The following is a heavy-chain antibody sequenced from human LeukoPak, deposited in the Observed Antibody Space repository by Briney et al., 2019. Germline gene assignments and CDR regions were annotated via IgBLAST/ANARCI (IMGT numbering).Heavy chain of an antibody. CDR3: ARDPTRGYSGYDAYYYYYYMDV. D-gene: IGHD5-12*01. CDR2: ITSSSTYT. V-gene: IGHV3-21*01. Sequence: GGSLRLSCAASGFTFSTYNMNWVRQAPGKALEWVSSITSSSTYTYYADSVKGRYTISRDNAKNSLYLQMNSLRAEDTAVYYCARDPTRGYSGYDAYYYYYYMDVWGKGTTVTISS. J-gene: IGHJ6*03. CDR1: GFTFSTYN.